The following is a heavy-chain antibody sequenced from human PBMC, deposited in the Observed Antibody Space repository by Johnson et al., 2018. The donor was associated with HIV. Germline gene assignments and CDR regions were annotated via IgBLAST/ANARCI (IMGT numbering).Heavy chain of an antibody. CDR1: GFTFSSYA. Sequence: QVQLVESGGGVVQPGRSLRLSCAASGFTFSSYAMHWVRQAPGKGLEWVAVISYDGSDKYYADSVKGRFTISRDSSKNTLYLQMNSLRAEDMAVYYCASKIVVVPGGVGTFDIWGQGTMVTVSS. J-gene: IGHJ3*02. CDR3: ASKIVVVPGGVGTFDI. D-gene: IGHD3-22*01. CDR2: ISYDGSDK. V-gene: IGHV3-30*04.